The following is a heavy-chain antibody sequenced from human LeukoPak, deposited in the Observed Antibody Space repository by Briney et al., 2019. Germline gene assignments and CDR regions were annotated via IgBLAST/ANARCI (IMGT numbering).Heavy chain of an antibody. Sequence: GGSLRLTCAASGFTFSSYAMSWVRQAPGKGLEWVSAISGSGGSTYYADSVKGRFTISRDNSKNTLYLQMNSLRAEDTAVYYCAKDRHLIAVATLDYWGQGTLVTVSS. V-gene: IGHV3-23*01. J-gene: IGHJ4*02. CDR2: ISGSGGST. D-gene: IGHD6-19*01. CDR1: GFTFSSYA. CDR3: AKDRHLIAVATLDY.